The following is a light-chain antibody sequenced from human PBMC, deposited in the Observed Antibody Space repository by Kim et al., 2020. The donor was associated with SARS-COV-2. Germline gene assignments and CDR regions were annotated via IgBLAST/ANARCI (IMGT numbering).Light chain of an antibody. CDR1: SSNIGTNY. CDR3: GTWDNSLSAGV. V-gene: IGLV1-51*01. J-gene: IGLJ3*02. Sequence: QSVLTQPPSVSAAPGQTVTISCSGSSSNIGTNYVSWYQHLPGTAPKLLIYDNNGRPSGIPDRFSGSKSGTSATLGISGLQTGDEAAYYCGTWDNSLSAGVFGGGTKVTVL. CDR2: DNN.